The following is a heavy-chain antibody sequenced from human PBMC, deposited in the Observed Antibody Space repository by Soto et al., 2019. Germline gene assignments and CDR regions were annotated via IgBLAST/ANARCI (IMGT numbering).Heavy chain of an antibody. CDR2: IFYTGST. D-gene: IGHD5-12*01. CDR1: GGTINSGDYF. CDR3: ARVKATLYRHYYFDY. J-gene: IGHJ4*02. V-gene: IGHV4-30-4*01. Sequence: SETLSLTCSVSGGTINSGDYFWSWIRQPPGKGLEWIGSIFYTGSTYYSPSLKSRASMSMDTSKNLLSLRLRSLTAADPAVYFCARVKATLYRHYYFDYWGQGTPVTVSS.